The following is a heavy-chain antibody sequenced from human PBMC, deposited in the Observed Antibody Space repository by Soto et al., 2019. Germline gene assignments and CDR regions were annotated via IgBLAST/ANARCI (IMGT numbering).Heavy chain of an antibody. CDR1: GFTFSSYW. D-gene: IGHD3-10*01. Sequence: EVQLVESGGGLVQPGGSLRLSCAASGFTFSSYWMSWVRQAPGKGLEWVANIKQDGSEKYYVDSVKGRFTISRDNAKNSLYLQMNSLRAEDTAVYYCANYYGSGSLDAFDIWGQGTMVTVSS. CDR2: IKQDGSEK. V-gene: IGHV3-7*01. J-gene: IGHJ3*02. CDR3: ANYYGSGSLDAFDI.